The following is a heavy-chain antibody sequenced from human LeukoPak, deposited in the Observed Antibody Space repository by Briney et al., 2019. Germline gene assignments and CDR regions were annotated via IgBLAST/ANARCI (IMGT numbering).Heavy chain of an antibody. CDR2: TYYRSKWYN. J-gene: IGHJ6*02. D-gene: IGHD5-12*01. V-gene: IGHV6-1*01. CDR3: ARDRPLGYSGYGYYCGMDV. Sequence: SQTLSLTCTISGDSVSSNSGSWNWIRQSPSRGLEWLGRTYYRSKWYNDYAVSVKSRLTINPDTSKNQFSLQLNSVTPEDTAVYYCARDRPLGYSGYGYYCGMDVWGQGTTVTVSS. CDR1: GDSVSSNSGS.